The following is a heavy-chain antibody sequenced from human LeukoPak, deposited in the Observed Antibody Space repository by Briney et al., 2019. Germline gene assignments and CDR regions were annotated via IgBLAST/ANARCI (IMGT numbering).Heavy chain of an antibody. D-gene: IGHD2-2*01. Sequence: PSETLSLTCTVSGGSISSYYWSWIRQPPGKGLEWIGEINHSGSTNYNPSLKSRVTISVDTSKNQFSLELSSVTAADTAVYYCARWGPNVVVPVYYFDYWGQGTLVTVSS. CDR2: INHSGST. J-gene: IGHJ4*02. CDR1: GGSISSYY. V-gene: IGHV4-34*01. CDR3: ARWGPNVVVPVYYFDY.